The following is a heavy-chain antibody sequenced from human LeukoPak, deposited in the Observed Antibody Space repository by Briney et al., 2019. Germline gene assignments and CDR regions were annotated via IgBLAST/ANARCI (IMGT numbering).Heavy chain of an antibody. J-gene: IGHJ4*02. CDR2: IYPGDSDT. CDR3: ARMATMPDY. Sequence: GESLKISCKGSGYSFTNFWIGWVRQMPGKGLEWMGIIYPGDSDTRYSPSFQGQVTISADKSISTAYLQWSSLQASDTAIYFCARMATMPDYWGQGTLVTVSS. CDR1: GYSFTNFW. D-gene: IGHD5-24*01. V-gene: IGHV5-51*01.